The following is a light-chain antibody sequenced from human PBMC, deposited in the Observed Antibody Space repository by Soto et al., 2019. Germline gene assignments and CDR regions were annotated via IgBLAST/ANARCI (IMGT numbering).Light chain of an antibody. Sequence: IVLTHSPGTLTLSPGERATLSCRASQSVTNFLAWYQQKPGQSPSLLIYNASHRATGIPARFSGSGSGTDFTLTISSLEPEDFAVYYCQQRYRWPETFGQGTKV. J-gene: IGKJ1*01. CDR1: QSVTNF. CDR2: NAS. V-gene: IGKV3-11*01. CDR3: QQRYRWPET.